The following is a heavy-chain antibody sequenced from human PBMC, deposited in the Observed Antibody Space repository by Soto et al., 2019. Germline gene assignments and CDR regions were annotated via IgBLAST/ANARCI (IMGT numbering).Heavy chain of an antibody. Sequence: QVQLVESGGGVVQPGRSLRLSCAASGFTFSSYGMHWVRQAPGKGLEWVAVISYDGSNKYYADSVKGRFTISRDNSKNTLYLQMNSLRAEDTAVYYCAKDRKDYYGMDVWGQGTTVTVSS. CDR3: AKDRKDYYGMDV. CDR1: GFTFSSYG. CDR2: ISYDGSNK. J-gene: IGHJ6*02. V-gene: IGHV3-30*18.